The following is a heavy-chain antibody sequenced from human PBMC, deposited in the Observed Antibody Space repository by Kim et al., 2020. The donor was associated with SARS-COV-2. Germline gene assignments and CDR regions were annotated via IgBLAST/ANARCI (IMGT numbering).Heavy chain of an antibody. Sequence: GGSLRLSCTASGFTFGDYAMSWVRQAPGKGLEWVGFIRSKAYGGTTEYAASVKGRFTISRDDSKSIAYLQMNSLKTEDTAVYYCTSSNNILRYFDWPSCGVWGQGTTVTVSS. V-gene: IGHV3-49*04. D-gene: IGHD3-9*01. CDR1: GFTFGDYA. CDR2: IRSKAYGGTT. CDR3: TSSNNILRYFDWPSCGV. J-gene: IGHJ6*02.